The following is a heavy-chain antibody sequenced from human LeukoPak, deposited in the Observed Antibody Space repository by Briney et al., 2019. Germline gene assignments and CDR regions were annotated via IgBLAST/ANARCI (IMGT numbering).Heavy chain of an antibody. CDR2: IYYSGST. V-gene: IGHV4-31*03. CDR3: ARAGDSSGYYYGPNDY. J-gene: IGHJ4*02. Sequence: PSQTLSLTCTVSGGSISSGGYYWSWIRQHPGKGLEWIGYIYYSGSTYYNPSLKSRVTISVDTSKNQFSLKLSSVTAADTAVYYCARAGDSSGYYYGPNDYWGQGTLVTVSS. D-gene: IGHD3-22*01. CDR1: GGSISSGGYY.